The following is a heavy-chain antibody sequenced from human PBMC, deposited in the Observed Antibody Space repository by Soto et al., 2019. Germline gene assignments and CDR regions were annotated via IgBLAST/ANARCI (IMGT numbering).Heavy chain of an antibody. CDR2: IKCKDGDK. Sequence: QLVQSGTEVKEPGASGKVSCKASGYTFTKYWIHCIRQAPGKGLEWMGIIKCKDGDKRYTQKFRARLTRTRDTSTSTVDMELGSLTKEDPAMSYCARGGDGLGWSDAQYWGQGTMVTVSS. CDR1: GYTFTKYW. V-gene: IGHV1-46*03. J-gene: IGHJ4*02. CDR3: ARGGDGLGWSDAQY. D-gene: IGHD6-19*01.